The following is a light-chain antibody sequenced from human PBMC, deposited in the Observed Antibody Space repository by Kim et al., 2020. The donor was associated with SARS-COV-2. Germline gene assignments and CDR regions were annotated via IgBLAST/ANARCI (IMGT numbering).Light chain of an antibody. CDR2: KAS. J-gene: IGKJ4*01. CDR1: QGIDTW. V-gene: IGKV1-5*03. Sequence: GDSVTITCRDSQGIDTWVAWHQQKPGKAPTLLIYKASTLESGVPSRFSGSGSGTDFTLTISSLQPDDFATYYCQQYTSYPLTFGGGTKVDIK. CDR3: QQYTSYPLT.